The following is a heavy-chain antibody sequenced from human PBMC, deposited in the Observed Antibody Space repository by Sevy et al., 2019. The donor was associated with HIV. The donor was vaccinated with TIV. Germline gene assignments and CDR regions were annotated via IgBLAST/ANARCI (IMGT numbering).Heavy chain of an antibody. V-gene: IGHV3-30*18. CDR1: GFTFSTYG. CDR3: AKSRADCTSTSCYRVTYYGMDV. Sequence: GGSLRLSCAASGFTFSTYGMHWVRQAPGKGLEWVALISYDGSNKYYADSVKGRFTISRDNSKSTLYFQMNSLTAEDTAVYYCAKSRADCTSTSCYRVTYYGMDVWGQGTTVTVSS. CDR2: ISYDGSNK. D-gene: IGHD2-2*02. J-gene: IGHJ6*02.